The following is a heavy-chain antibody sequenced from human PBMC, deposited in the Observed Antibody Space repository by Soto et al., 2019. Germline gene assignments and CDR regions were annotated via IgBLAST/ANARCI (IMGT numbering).Heavy chain of an antibody. CDR3: ARGIQLWLHDGEYYFDY. J-gene: IGHJ4*02. D-gene: IGHD5-18*01. CDR2: MNPNSGNT. CDR1: GYTFTSYD. Sequence: ASVKVSCKASGYTFTSYDINWVRQATGQGLEWMGWMNPNSGNTGYAQKFQGRVTMTRNTPISTAYMELSSLRSEDTAVYYCARGIQLWLHDGEYYFDYWGQGTLVTVSS. V-gene: IGHV1-8*01.